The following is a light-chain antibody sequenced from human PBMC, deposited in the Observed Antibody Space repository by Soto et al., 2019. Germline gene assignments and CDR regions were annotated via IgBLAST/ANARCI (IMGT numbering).Light chain of an antibody. CDR1: QDISNY. CDR3: QQYDNLPRYT. Sequence: DIQMTQSPSSLSASVGDRVTITCQASQDISNYLNWYQQKPGKAPKLLIYDASNLETGVPSRFSGRGSGTEFTFTISSLQPEDIATYYCQQYDNLPRYTFGQGPKLEIK. J-gene: IGKJ2*01. CDR2: DAS. V-gene: IGKV1-33*01.